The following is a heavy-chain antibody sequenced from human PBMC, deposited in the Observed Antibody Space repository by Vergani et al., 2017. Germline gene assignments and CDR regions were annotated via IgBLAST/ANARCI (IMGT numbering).Heavy chain of an antibody. CDR1: GFSLSNARMG. CDR2: IFSNDEK. D-gene: IGHD6-19*01. J-gene: IGHJ6*03. CDR3: ARIHPQQWLVPYYYYMDV. Sequence: QVTLKESGPVLVKPTETLTLTCTVSGFSLSNARMGVSWIRQPPGKALEWLAHIFSNDEKSYSTSLKSRLTISKDTSKSQVVLTMTNMDPVDTATYYCARIHPQQWLVPYYYYMDVWGKGTTVTVSS. V-gene: IGHV2-26*01.